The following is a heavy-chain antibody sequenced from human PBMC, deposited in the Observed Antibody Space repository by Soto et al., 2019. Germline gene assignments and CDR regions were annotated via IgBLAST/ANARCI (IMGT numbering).Heavy chain of an antibody. Sequence: GASVKVSCKASGYTFTSYYMHWVRQAPGQGLEWMGIINPSGGSTSYAQKFQGRVTMTRDTSTSTVYMELSSLRSEDTAVYYCVRAPGIAAAGGANFNYWGQGTLVTVSS. V-gene: IGHV1-46*01. CDR1: GYTFTSYY. J-gene: IGHJ4*02. D-gene: IGHD6-13*01. CDR3: VRAPGIAAAGGANFNY. CDR2: INPSGGST.